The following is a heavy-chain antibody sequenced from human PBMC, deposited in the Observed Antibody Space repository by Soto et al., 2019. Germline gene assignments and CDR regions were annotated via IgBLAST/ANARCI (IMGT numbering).Heavy chain of an antibody. D-gene: IGHD5-18*01. CDR1: GFTFSSYA. Sequence: QVQLVESGGGVVQPGRSLRLSCAASGFTFSSYAMHWVRQAPGKGLEWVAVISYDGSNKYYADSVKGRFTISRDNSKYTLYLQMNSLTAEDTAVYYCARDPLWGTAMVLWYFDLWGRGTLVTVSS. CDR2: ISYDGSNK. J-gene: IGHJ2*01. V-gene: IGHV3-30-3*01. CDR3: ARDPLWGTAMVLWYFDL.